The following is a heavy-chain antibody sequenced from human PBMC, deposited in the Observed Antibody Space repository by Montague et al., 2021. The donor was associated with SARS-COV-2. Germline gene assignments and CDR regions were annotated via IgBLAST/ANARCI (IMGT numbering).Heavy chain of an antibody. CDR3: ARELGVVVTAFPMMDV. J-gene: IGHJ6*02. CDR1: GFTVSSNY. CDR2: IYSSGST. D-gene: IGHD2-21*02. V-gene: IGHV3-66*01. Sequence: SLRLSCAASGFTVSSNYMTWVRQAPGKGLEWISVIYSSGSTFYADSVTGRFTISGDNSKNTLYLQMNSLRAEDTAVYYCARELGVVVTAFPMMDVWGQGTTVTVSS.